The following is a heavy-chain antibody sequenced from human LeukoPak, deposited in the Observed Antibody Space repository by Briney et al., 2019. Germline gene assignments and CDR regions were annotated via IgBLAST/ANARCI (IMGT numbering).Heavy chain of an antibody. CDR3: AKRGRGYSSSWIDY. V-gene: IGHV3-23*01. D-gene: IGHD6-13*01. Sequence: GGSLRLPCAASGFTFSSYAMSWVRQAPGKGLEWVSAISGSGGSTYYADSVKGRFTISRDNSKNTLYLQMNSLRAEDTAVYYCAKRGRGYSSSWIDYWGQGTLVTVSS. CDR2: ISGSGGST. CDR1: GFTFSSYA. J-gene: IGHJ4*02.